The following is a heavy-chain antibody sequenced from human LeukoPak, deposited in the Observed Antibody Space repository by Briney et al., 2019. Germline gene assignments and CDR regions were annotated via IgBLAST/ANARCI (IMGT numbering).Heavy chain of an antibody. CDR2: ISSSSTYI. V-gene: IGHV3-21*01. J-gene: IGHJ4*02. D-gene: IGHD6-19*01. CDR3: AREVRSSGWYYFDY. Sequence: GGSLRLSCAASGFTFSTYTMNWARQVPGKGLEWVSSISSSSTYIYYAGSVQGRFTISRDNAKNSLYLQMNSLRAEDTAVYYCAREVRSSGWYYFDYWGQGTLVTVSS. CDR1: GFTFSTYT.